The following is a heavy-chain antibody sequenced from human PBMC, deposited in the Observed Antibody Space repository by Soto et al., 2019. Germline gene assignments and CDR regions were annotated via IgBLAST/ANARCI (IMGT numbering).Heavy chain of an antibody. CDR2: IYYSGST. CDR3: ARPQNYYDSSGYYLGDHDAFDI. CDR1: GGSISSSSYY. J-gene: IGHJ3*02. V-gene: IGHV4-39*01. Sequence: QLQLQESGPGLVKPSETLSLTCTVSGGSISSSSYYWGWIRQPPGKGLEWIGSIYYSGSTYYNPSLKSRVTISVDTSKNQFSLKLSSVTAADTAVYYCARPQNYYDSSGYYLGDHDAFDIWGQGTMVTVSS. D-gene: IGHD3-22*01.